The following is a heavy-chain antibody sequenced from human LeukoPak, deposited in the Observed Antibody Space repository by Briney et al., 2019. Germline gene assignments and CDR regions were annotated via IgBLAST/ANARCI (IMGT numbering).Heavy chain of an antibody. D-gene: IGHD3-10*01. Sequence: SETLPLTCTVSGGSISSSSYYWGWIRQPPGKGLEWIGNIYYSGSTSYNPSLKSRVTMSVDTSKNQFSLMLSSVTGADTAVHYCARRNYGSGKSDCWGQGTLVTVSS. V-gene: IGHV4-39*01. CDR3: ARRNYGSGKSDC. CDR2: IYYSGST. CDR1: GGSISSSSYY. J-gene: IGHJ4*02.